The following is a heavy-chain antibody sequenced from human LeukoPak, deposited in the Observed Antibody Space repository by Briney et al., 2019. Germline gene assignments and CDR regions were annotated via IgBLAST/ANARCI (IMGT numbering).Heavy chain of an antibody. CDR2: ISGSGGST. D-gene: IGHD6-19*01. CDR3: ARDSRQWVGIYYYYYMDV. V-gene: IGHV3-23*01. J-gene: IGHJ6*03. Sequence: PGGSLRLSCAASGFTFSSYAMSWVRQAPGKGLEWVSAISGSGGSTYYADSVKGRFTISRDNAKNLLYLQMNSLRAEDTAVYYCARDSRQWVGIYYYYYMDVWGKGTTVTVSS. CDR1: GFTFSSYA.